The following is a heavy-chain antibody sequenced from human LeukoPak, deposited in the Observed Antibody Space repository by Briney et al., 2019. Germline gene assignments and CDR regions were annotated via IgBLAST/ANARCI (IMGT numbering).Heavy chain of an antibody. V-gene: IGHV3-15*01. CDR3: TKDLPLSGAKFFQH. J-gene: IGHJ1*01. Sequence: SGGSLRLSCTVSGLTFSDAWLNWVRQAPGKGLEWVGHIKSKIDGGTTQYAAPVKDRFTISRDDSKNTLHLQMNSLKTEDTAVYFCTKDLPLSGAKFFQHWGQGTLVTVSS. CDR2: IKSKIDGGTT. CDR1: GLTFSDAW. D-gene: IGHD6-25*01.